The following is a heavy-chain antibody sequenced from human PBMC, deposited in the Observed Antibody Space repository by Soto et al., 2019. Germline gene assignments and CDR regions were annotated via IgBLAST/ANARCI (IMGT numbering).Heavy chain of an antibody. J-gene: IGHJ5*02. D-gene: IGHD3-22*01. Sequence: SETLSLTCTVSGGSISSYYWSWVRQPPGKGLEWIGYIYYSGSTNYNPSLKSRVTISVDTSKNQFSLKLSSVTAADTAVYYCARGPDYYDSSGYHGWFDPWGQGTLVTVSS. CDR3: ARGPDYYDSSGYHGWFDP. CDR2: IYYSGST. V-gene: IGHV4-59*01. CDR1: GGSISSYY.